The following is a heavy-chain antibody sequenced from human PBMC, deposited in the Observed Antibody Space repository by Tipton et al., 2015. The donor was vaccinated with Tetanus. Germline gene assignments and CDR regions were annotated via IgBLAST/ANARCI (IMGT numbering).Heavy chain of an antibody. V-gene: IGHV4-59*07. CDR1: GDSISSYY. D-gene: IGHD1-14*01. CDR3: ARIRQVGNPGPFFAY. CDR2: IFYSGNT. J-gene: IGHJ4*02. Sequence: TLSLTCTVSGDSISSYYWSWIRQPPGRGLEWIGHIFYSGNTDYNPSLRSRVTISVDTSKNQFSLKLSSVTAADTAVYYCARIRQVGNPGPFFAYWGQGTLVTFSS.